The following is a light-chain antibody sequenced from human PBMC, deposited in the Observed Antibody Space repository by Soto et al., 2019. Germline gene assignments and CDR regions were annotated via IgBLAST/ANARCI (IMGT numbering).Light chain of an antibody. CDR1: QSLDSIY. Sequence: EVVLTQSPGTLSLSPGERATLSCRASQSLDSIYLAWYQQKPGQSPRLVIYGASRRATGIPDRFSGSGSGTDFTLTIGRLEPEDFGVYYCQRSGSAPPYIFGAGTRLDI. CDR3: QRSGSAPPYI. CDR2: GAS. V-gene: IGKV3-20*01. J-gene: IGKJ2*01.